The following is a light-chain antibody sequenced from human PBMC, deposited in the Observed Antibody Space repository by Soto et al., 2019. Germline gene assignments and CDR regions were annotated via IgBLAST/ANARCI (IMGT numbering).Light chain of an antibody. J-gene: IGKJ3*01. Sequence: DIQMTQSPSSLSASVGDRVTITCRASQGISYYLAWYQQKPGKSPKLLIYAASTLRSGVPSLFSGSGAGTYFTLTSNSLQSEDVATYYCQKYKSYPFSTFGPGTKVDIK. V-gene: IGKV1-27*01. CDR3: QKYKSYPFST. CDR2: AAS. CDR1: QGISYY.